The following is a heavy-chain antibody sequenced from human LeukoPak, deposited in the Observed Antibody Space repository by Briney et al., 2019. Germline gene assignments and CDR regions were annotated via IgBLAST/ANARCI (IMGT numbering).Heavy chain of an antibody. CDR1: GYTFTSYG. V-gene: IGHV1-18*01. Sequence: GASVKVSCTASGYTFTSYGISWVRQAPGQGLEWMGWISAYNGNTNYAQKLQGRVTMTTDTSTSTAYMELRSLRSDDTAVYYCARDIVVVVAATRTFDYWGQGTLVTVSS. CDR2: ISAYNGNT. J-gene: IGHJ4*02. D-gene: IGHD2-15*01. CDR3: ARDIVVVVAATRTFDY.